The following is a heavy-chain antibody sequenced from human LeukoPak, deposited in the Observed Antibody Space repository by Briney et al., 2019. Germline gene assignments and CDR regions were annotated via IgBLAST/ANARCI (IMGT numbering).Heavy chain of an antibody. J-gene: IGHJ4*02. V-gene: IGHV3-23*01. Sequence: GGSLRLSCAASGFTVSSYAMSWVRQAAGKGLEWVSAISGSGGSTYYADSVKGRFTISRDNSKNTLYLQMNSLRAEDTAVYYCAKAPPPSTVTTRWFDYWGQGTLVTVSS. D-gene: IGHD4-17*01. CDR3: AKAPPPSTVTTRWFDY. CDR1: GFTVSSYA. CDR2: ISGSGGST.